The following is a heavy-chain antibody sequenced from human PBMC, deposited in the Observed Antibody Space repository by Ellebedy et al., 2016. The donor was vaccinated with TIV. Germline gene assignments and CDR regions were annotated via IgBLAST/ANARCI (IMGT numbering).Heavy chain of an antibody. V-gene: IGHV3-73*01. Sequence: GESLKISXAASGFTFSGSAMHWVRQASGKELEWVGRIRSKANSYATAYAASVKGRFTISRDDSKNTAYLQMNSLKTEDTAVYYCLVAVADFDYWGQGTLVTVSS. CDR3: LVAVADFDY. CDR2: IRSKANSYAT. J-gene: IGHJ4*02. D-gene: IGHD6-19*01. CDR1: GFTFSGSA.